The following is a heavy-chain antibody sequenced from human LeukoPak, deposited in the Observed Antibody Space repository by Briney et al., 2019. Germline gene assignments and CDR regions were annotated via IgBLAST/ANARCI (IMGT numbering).Heavy chain of an antibody. Sequence: GGSLRLSCAASGFTFSSYSMNWVRQAPGKGLEWVSSISGSSSYIYYADSVKGRFTISRDNAKNSLYLQMNSLRAEDTAVYYCARDSTSGYDRGAFDIWGQGTMVTVSS. CDR2: ISGSSSYI. D-gene: IGHD5-12*01. V-gene: IGHV3-21*01. CDR1: GFTFSSYS. J-gene: IGHJ3*02. CDR3: ARDSTSGYDRGAFDI.